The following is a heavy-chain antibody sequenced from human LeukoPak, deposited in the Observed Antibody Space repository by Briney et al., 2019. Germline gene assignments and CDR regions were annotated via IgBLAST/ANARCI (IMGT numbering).Heavy chain of an antibody. CDR3: ARDRGYSYVHDAFDI. CDR1: GYTFTSYY. J-gene: IGHJ3*02. Sequence: ASVKVSCKASGYTFTSYYMHWVRQAPGQGLEWMGIINPSGGSTSYAQKFQGRVTMTRDTSTSTAYMELSSLRSEDTAVYYCARDRGYSYVHDAFDIWGQGTMVTVSS. D-gene: IGHD5-18*01. CDR2: INPSGGST. V-gene: IGHV1-46*01.